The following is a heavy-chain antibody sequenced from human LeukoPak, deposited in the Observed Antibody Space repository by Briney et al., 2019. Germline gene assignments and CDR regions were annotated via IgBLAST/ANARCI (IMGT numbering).Heavy chain of an antibody. J-gene: IGHJ4*02. CDR1: GFTFSSYA. CDR3: AKDQNYYDSSGYYEKAGY. D-gene: IGHD3-22*01. Sequence: PGGSLRLSCAASGFTFSSYAMSWVRQAPGKGLEWVSAISGSGGSTYCADSVKGRFTISRDNSKNTLYLQMNSLRAEDTAVYYCAKDQNYYDSSGYYEKAGYWGQGTLVTVSS. CDR2: ISGSGGST. V-gene: IGHV3-23*01.